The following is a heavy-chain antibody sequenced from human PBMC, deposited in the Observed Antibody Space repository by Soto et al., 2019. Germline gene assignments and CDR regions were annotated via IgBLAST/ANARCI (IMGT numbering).Heavy chain of an antibody. V-gene: IGHV3-23*01. CDR1: GFTFSSYA. J-gene: IGHJ6*02. Sequence: EVQLLESGGGLVQPGGSLRLSCAASGFTFSSYAMSWVRQAPGKGLEWVSAISGSGGSTYYADSVKGRFTISRDNSKNTLYLQMNSLRAEDTAVYYCAKEGNKVSPLDYYGMDVWDQGTTVTVSS. CDR2: ISGSGGST. CDR3: AKEGNKVSPLDYYGMDV.